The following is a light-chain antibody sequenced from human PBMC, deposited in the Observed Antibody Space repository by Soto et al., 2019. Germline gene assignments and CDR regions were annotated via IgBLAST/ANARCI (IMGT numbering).Light chain of an antibody. CDR2: GAS. V-gene: IGKV3-20*01. J-gene: IGKJ1*01. CDR1: QSVRNNY. CDR3: QQYGSSSWT. Sequence: ETVLTQSTGTLSLSPGERATLSCRASQSVRNNYLAWYQQKPGQAPRLLIYGASSRATGVPDRFSGSGSGTDFTLTISRLEPEDFAVYYCQQYGSSSWTFGQGTKVDIK.